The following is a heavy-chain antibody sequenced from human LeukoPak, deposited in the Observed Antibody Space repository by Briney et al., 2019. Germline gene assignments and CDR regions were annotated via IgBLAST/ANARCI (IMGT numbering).Heavy chain of an antibody. D-gene: IGHD6-13*01. CDR3: ARDQGYSSSWYDY. CDR1: GYTFTGYY. J-gene: IGHJ4*02. V-gene: IGHV1-2*04. Sequence: GASVKVSCKASGYTFTGYYMHWVRQAPGQGLEWMGWINPNSGGTSYAQKFQGWVTMTRDTSISTAYMELSRLRSDDTAVYYCARDQGYSSSWYDYWGQGTLVTVSS. CDR2: INPNSGGT.